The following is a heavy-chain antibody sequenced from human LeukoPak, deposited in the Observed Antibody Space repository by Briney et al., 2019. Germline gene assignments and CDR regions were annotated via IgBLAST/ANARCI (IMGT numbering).Heavy chain of an antibody. CDR3: ARSRYYGSKNDAFDI. D-gene: IGHD3-10*01. CDR2: ISSSSSYI. Sequence: GGSLRLSCAASGFTFSSYCMNWVRQAPGKGLEWVSSISSSSSYIYYADSVKGRFTISRDNAKNSLYLQMNSLRAEDTAVYYCARSRYYGSKNDAFDIWGQGTMVTVPS. CDR1: GFTFSSYC. J-gene: IGHJ3*02. V-gene: IGHV3-21*01.